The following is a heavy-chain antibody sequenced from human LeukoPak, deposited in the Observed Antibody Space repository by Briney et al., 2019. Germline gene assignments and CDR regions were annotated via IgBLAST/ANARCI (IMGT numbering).Heavy chain of an antibody. CDR2: IYYSGST. Sequence: ASETLFLTCTVSGGSISSYYWSWIRQPPGKGLEWIGYIYYSGSTNYNPSLKSRVTISVDTSKNQFSLRLTSVTAADTAVYYCARGSSGTYSAFDIWGQGTMVTVSS. CDR3: ARGSSGTYSAFDI. CDR1: GGSISSYY. D-gene: IGHD3-22*01. J-gene: IGHJ3*02. V-gene: IGHV4-59*01.